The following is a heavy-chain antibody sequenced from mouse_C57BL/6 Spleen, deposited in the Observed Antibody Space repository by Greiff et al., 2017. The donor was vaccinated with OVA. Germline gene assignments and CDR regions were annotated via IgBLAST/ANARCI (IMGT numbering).Heavy chain of an antibody. Sequence: QVQLQQPGAELVKPGASVKLSCKASGYTFTSYWMHWVKQRPGQGLEWIGMIHPNSGSTNYNEKFKSKATLTVDKSSSTAYMQLSSLTSEDSAVYYCARSLLRERYFDVWGTGTTVTVSS. CDR1: GYTFTSYW. D-gene: IGHD1-1*01. V-gene: IGHV1-64*01. J-gene: IGHJ1*03. CDR3: ARSLLRERYFDV. CDR2: IHPNSGST.